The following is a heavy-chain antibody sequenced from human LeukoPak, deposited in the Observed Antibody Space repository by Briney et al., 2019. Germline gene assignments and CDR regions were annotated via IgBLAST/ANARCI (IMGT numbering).Heavy chain of an antibody. CDR2: ISGNGGNT. CDR3: ARDDGSGSYDY. J-gene: IGHJ4*02. Sequence: GGSLRLSCAASGFTFSSYAMHWVRQAPGKGLEYVAAISGNGGNTYYANFVKGRFTISRDNSKNTLYLQMGSLRGEDMAVYYCARDDGSGSYDYWGQGTLVTVST. V-gene: IGHV3-64*01. CDR1: GFTFSSYA. D-gene: IGHD3-10*01.